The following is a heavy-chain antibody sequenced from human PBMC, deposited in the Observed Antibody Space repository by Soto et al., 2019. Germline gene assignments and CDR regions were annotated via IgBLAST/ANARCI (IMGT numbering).Heavy chain of an antibody. CDR2: IYYSGST. J-gene: IGHJ4*02. Sequence: QLQLQESGPGLVKPSETLSLTCTVSGGSISSSSYYWGWIRQPPGKGLEWIGSIYYSGSTYYNPSLKSRVTISVDTSKNQFSLKLSSVTAADTAVYYCARQYSSSWYYHYWGQGTLVTVSS. CDR1: GGSISSSSYY. V-gene: IGHV4-39*01. CDR3: ARQYSSSWYYHY. D-gene: IGHD6-13*01.